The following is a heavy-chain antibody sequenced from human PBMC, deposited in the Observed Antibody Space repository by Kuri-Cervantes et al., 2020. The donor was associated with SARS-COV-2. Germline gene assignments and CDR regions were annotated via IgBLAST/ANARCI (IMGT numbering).Heavy chain of an antibody. CDR3: ARERGLRGWLDP. V-gene: IGHV3-48*04. CDR1: GFTFNSYS. Sequence: GGSLRLSCAASGFTFNSYSMNWVRQAPGKGLEWVSYISSSGSTIYYADSVKGRFTISRDNAKNSLYLQMNSLRAEDTAVYYCARERGLRGWLDPWGQGTLVTVSS. J-gene: IGHJ5*02. CDR2: ISSSGSTI.